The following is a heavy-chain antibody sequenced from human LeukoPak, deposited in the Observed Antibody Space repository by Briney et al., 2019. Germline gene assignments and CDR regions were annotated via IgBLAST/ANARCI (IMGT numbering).Heavy chain of an antibody. D-gene: IGHD3-16*01. J-gene: IGHJ4*02. CDR1: GFTFSSYS. V-gene: IGHV3-23*01. Sequence: GGSLRLSCAASGFTFSSYSMSWVRQAPGKGLEWVSLISGSGGRTYYADSAKGRFTISRDNSKNTLYLQMNSLRAEDTAMYYCARGDDYVFTYWGQGTLVTVSS. CDR2: ISGSGGRT. CDR3: ARGDDYVFTY.